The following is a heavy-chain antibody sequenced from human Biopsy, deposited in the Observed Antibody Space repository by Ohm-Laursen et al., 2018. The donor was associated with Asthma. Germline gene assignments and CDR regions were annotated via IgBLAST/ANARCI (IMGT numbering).Heavy chain of an antibody. CDR1: GLSSSGYY. Sequence: SDTLSLTCSMYGLSSSGYYWTWICQPPGQGLEGIGESDHRGNTNINTTLKSRLTISKDKSANEFSLKMKSVTAADTDVYYCARGPEWSGLDIWGQGTTVTVSS. V-gene: IGHV4-34*01. CDR2: SDHRGNT. D-gene: IGHD3-3*01. J-gene: IGHJ6*02. CDR3: ARGPEWSGLDI.